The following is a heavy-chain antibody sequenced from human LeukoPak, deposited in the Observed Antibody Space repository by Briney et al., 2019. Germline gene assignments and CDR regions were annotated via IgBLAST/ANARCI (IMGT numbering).Heavy chain of an antibody. Sequence: PGGSLRLSCAASGFTFSSYWMHWVRQGPGIGLVWVSRINGEGSIVNYADSVKGRFTIFRDNAKNTLDLQMNSLRVEDTAVYFCAREWGNSVLPLDYWGQGTLVTVSP. V-gene: IGHV3-74*01. CDR2: INGEGSIV. CDR3: AREWGNSVLPLDY. CDR1: GFTFSSYW. J-gene: IGHJ4*02. D-gene: IGHD3-16*01.